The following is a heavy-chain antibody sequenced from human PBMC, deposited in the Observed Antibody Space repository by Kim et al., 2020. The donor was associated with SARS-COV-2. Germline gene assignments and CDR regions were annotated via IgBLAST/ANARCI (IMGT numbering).Heavy chain of an antibody. D-gene: IGHD6-19*01. CDR3: APLRWLGQ. CDR2: VCEGGSDT. CDR1: GFTFTTYA. J-gene: IGHJ4*02. V-gene: IGHV3-33*01. Sequence: GGSLRLSCAASGFTFTTYAMHWVRQAPGKGLEWVAAVCEGGSDTDYAPSVKGRFTISRDNSKNTLYLQMNSLRADDTAIYYCAPLRWLGQWAQGTVATAS.